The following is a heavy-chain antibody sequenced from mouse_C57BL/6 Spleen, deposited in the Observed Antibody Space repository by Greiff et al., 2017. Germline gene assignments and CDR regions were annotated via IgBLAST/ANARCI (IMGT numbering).Heavy chain of an antibody. CDR2: INPRTGGT. J-gene: IGHJ4*01. V-gene: IGHV1-42*01. D-gene: IGHD2-3*01. CDR1: GYSFTGYY. Sequence: EVQLQQSGPELVKPGASVKISCKASGYSFTGYYMNWVKQSPEKSLEWIGEINPRTGGTTYNQKFKAKATLTVDKSSSTAYMQLKSLTSEDSAVYYCARDGYPYYDAMDYWGQGTSGTVSS. CDR3: ARDGYPYYDAMDY.